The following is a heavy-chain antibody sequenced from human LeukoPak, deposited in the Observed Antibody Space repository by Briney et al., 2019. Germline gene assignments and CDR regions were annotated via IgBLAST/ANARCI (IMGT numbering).Heavy chain of an antibody. V-gene: IGHV3-21*01. D-gene: IGHD6-13*01. Sequence: PGGSLRLSCAASGFTFSDYYMNWVRQAPGKGLEWVSSISSSSSYIYYADSVKGRFTISRDNAKNSLYLQMDSLRAEDTAVYYCARERGAGLSSSWVDYWAREPWSPSPQ. J-gene: IGHJ4*02. CDR2: ISSSSSYI. CDR3: ARERGAGLSSSWVDY. CDR1: GFTFSDYY.